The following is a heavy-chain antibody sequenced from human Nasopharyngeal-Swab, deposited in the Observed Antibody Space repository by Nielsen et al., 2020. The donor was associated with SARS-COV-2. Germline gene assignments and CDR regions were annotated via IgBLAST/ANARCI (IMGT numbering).Heavy chain of an antibody. CDR1: GGSISSYY. Sequence: SETLSLTCTVSGGSISSYYWSWIRQPPGKGLEWIGYIYYSGSTNYTPSLKRRVTISVDTSKNQFSLKLSSVTAADTAVYYCASHSGPAAGYFDYWGQGTLVTVSS. D-gene: IGHD6-13*01. V-gene: IGHV4-59*01. CDR2: IYYSGST. CDR3: ASHSGPAAGYFDY. J-gene: IGHJ4*02.